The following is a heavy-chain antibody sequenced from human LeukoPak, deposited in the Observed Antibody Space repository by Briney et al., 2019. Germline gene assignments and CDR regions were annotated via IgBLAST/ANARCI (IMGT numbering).Heavy chain of an antibody. J-gene: IGHJ4*02. CDR3: ARGNDYYDSSGYYY. CDR1: GFTFSSYS. D-gene: IGHD3-22*01. CDR2: ICSSSSYI. V-gene: IGHV3-21*01. Sequence: PGGSLRLSCAASGFTFSSYSMNWVRQAPGKGLEWVSSICSSSSYIYYVDSVKGRFIISRDNAKNSLYLQMNSLRAEDTAVYYCARGNDYYDSSGYYYWGQGTLVTVSS.